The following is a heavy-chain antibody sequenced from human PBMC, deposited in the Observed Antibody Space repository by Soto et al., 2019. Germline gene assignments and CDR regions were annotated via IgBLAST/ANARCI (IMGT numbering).Heavy chain of an antibody. J-gene: IGHJ5*02. CDR3: ARDIEDIVVVPAAP. CDR2: INSDGSST. V-gene: IGHV3-74*01. CDR1: GFTFGSYW. D-gene: IGHD2-2*01. Sequence: GALRLSWTASGFTFGSYWMHWVRQAPGKGLVWVSRINSDGSSTSYADSVKGRFTISRDNAKNTLYLQMNSLRAEDTDVYYCARDIEDIVVVPAAPWGQGTLVTVSS.